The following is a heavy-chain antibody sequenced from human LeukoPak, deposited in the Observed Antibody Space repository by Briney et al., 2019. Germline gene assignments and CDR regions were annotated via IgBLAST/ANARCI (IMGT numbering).Heavy chain of an antibody. Sequence: ASVKVSCKPSGYTFTSYDINWVRQATGQGLEWMGWMNPNSGNTGYAQKFQGRVTMTRNTSISTAYMELSSLRSEDTAVYYCARGLGRTAMVTRGGVRFDYWGQGTLVTVSS. CDR3: ARGLGRTAMVTRGGVRFDY. V-gene: IGHV1-8*01. D-gene: IGHD5-18*01. CDR1: GYTFTSYD. J-gene: IGHJ4*02. CDR2: MNPNSGNT.